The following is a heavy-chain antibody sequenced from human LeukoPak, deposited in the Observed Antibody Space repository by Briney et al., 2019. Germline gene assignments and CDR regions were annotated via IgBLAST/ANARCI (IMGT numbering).Heavy chain of an antibody. J-gene: IGHJ4*02. CDR2: IKSKTDGGTT. CDR1: GFTFSNAW. V-gene: IGHV3-15*01. D-gene: IGHD3-10*01. CDR3: TTGITMVRGVPGVYFDY. Sequence: GGSLRLSCAASGFTFSNAWMSWVRQAPGKGLEWVGRIKSKTDGGTTDYAAPVKGRFTISRDDSKNTLYLQMNSLKTGDTAVYYCTTGITMVRGVPGVYFDYWGQGTLVTVS.